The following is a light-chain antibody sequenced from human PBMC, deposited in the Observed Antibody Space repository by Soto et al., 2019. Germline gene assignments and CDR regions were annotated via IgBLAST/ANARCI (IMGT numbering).Light chain of an antibody. J-gene: IGLJ2*01. CDR2: STN. Sequence: QAVVTQEPSFSVSPGGTVTLTCGLSSGSVSTSYYPSWYQQTPGQAPRTLIYSTNTRSSGVPDRFSGSILGNKAALTITGAQADDESDYYSVLYMGSGMVFGGGTKLTVL. CDR3: VLYMGSGMV. V-gene: IGLV8-61*01. CDR1: SGSVSTSYY.